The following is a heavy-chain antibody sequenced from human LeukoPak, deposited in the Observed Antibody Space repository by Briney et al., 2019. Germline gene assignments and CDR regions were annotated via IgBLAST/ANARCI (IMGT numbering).Heavy chain of an antibody. Sequence: SVKVSCKASGGTFSSYAISWVRQAPGQGREWMGGIIPIFGTANYAQKFQGRVTITADESTSTAYMELSSLRSEDTAVYYCASLLPLGSSSHWGQGTLVTVSS. V-gene: IGHV1-69*13. J-gene: IGHJ4*02. CDR2: IIPIFGTA. CDR3: ASLLPLGSSSH. D-gene: IGHD6-6*01. CDR1: GGTFSSYA.